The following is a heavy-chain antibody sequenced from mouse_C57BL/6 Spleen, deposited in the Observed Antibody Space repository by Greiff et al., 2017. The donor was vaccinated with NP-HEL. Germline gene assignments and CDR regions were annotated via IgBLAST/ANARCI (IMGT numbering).Heavy chain of an antibody. Sequence: VQLKQSGPVLVKPGASVKMSCKASGYTFTDYYMNWVKQSHGKSLEWIGVINPYNGGTSYNQKFKGKATLTVDKSSSTAYMELNSLTSEDSAVYYCARDLPTTVGGYFDYWGQGTTLTVSS. CDR2: INPYNGGT. J-gene: IGHJ2*01. CDR1: GYTFTDYY. CDR3: ARDLPTTVGGYFDY. D-gene: IGHD1-1*01. V-gene: IGHV1-19*01.